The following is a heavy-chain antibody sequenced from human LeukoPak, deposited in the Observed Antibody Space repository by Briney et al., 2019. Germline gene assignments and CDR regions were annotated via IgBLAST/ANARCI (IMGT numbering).Heavy chain of an antibody. Sequence: RASVKVSCKASGGTFSSYAISWVRQAPGQGLEWMGGIIPIFGTANYAQKFQGRVTITADESTSTAYMELSSLRSEDTAVYYCAREVTMVRGVIISNWFDPWGQGTLVTVSS. CDR1: GGTFSSYA. CDR2: IIPIFGTA. J-gene: IGHJ5*02. V-gene: IGHV1-69*13. CDR3: AREVTMVRGVIISNWFDP. D-gene: IGHD3-10*01.